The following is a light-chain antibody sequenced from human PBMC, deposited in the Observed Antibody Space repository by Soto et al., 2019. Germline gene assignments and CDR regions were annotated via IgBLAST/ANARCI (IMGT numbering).Light chain of an antibody. V-gene: IGLV1-40*01. Sequence: QLVLTQPPSVSGAPGQRVTISCTGNSSNIGAGYDVHWYQQLPGTAPRLFIYANNNRPSGVPDRFSGSKSGSSASLAITGLQAEDEADYSCQSYDSSLGGSVFGGGTKVTVL. CDR1: SSNIGAGYD. J-gene: IGLJ3*02. CDR3: QSYDSSLGGSV. CDR2: ANN.